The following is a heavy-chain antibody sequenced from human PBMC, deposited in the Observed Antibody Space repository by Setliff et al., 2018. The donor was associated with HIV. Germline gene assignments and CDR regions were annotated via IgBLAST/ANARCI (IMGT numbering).Heavy chain of an antibody. CDR2: IHTTGST. Sequence: SETLSLTCSVSGDSISSGSYYWSWIRLPAGKGLEWIGQIHTTGSTNYNPSLKSRVTISVDTSKNQFSLKLSSVTAADTAVYYCARQPRWLQFPRYFDYWGQGTLVTVS. D-gene: IGHD5-12*01. V-gene: IGHV4-61*09. J-gene: IGHJ4*02. CDR1: GDSISSGSYY. CDR3: ARQPRWLQFPRYFDY.